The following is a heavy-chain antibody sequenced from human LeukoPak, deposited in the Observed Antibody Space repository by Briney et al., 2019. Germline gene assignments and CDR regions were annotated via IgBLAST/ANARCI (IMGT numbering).Heavy chain of an antibody. CDR1: GGSIRSYS. D-gene: IGHD3-3*01. CDR2: IHHSRST. J-gene: IGHJ3*02. CDR3: ARERSGSEIFARSFDI. Sequence: SETLSLTYTVSGGSIRSYSWSWIRQPPGSGLEWIGYIHHSRSTNYNPSLKSRVTVSVDMSKNQFSLKLSSVTAADTAVYYCARERSGSEIFARSFDIWGQGTMVTVSS. V-gene: IGHV4-59*12.